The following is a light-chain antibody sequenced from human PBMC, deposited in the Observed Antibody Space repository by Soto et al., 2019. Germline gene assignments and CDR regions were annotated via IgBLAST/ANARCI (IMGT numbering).Light chain of an antibody. V-gene: IGKV3-20*01. CDR3: QQYGSSPRT. J-gene: IGKJ1*01. CDR2: GAS. Sequence: EIVLTQSPGTLSLSPGERATLSCRASQSVSSSYLAWYQQKPGQAPRLLIYGASSRATGIPDRFSGSGSGTHFTLIISRLEPEDVAVYYCQQYGSSPRTFGQGTKVQIK. CDR1: QSVSSSY.